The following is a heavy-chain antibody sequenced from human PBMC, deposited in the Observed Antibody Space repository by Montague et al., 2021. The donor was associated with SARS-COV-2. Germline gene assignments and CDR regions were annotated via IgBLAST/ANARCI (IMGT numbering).Heavy chain of an antibody. D-gene: IGHD6-19*01. CDR3: ARGRGWMRNGFDI. Sequence: SETLSLTCTVSGGSISSYYWSWIRQPPGKGLEWIGYIYYSGSTNYNPSPKSRVTISVDTSKNQFSLKLSSVTAADTAVYYCARGRGWMRNGFDIWGQGTMVTVSS. V-gene: IGHV4-59*01. CDR1: GGSISSYY. CDR2: IYYSGST. J-gene: IGHJ3*02.